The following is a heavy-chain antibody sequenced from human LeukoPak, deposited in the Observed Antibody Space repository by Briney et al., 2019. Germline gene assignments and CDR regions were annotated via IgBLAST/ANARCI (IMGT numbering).Heavy chain of an antibody. CDR2: IIPILGIA. J-gene: IGHJ3*02. D-gene: IGHD3-22*01. V-gene: IGHV1-69*02. CDR3: ARLYYYDSSGYYGDFDI. CDR1: GYSFTSYY. Sequence: SVKVSCKASGYSFTSYYMHWVRQAPGHGLEWMGRIIPILGIANYAQKYQGRVTITANKSTSTAYMELSSLRSEDTAVYYCARLYYYDSSGYYGDFDIWGQGTMVTVSS.